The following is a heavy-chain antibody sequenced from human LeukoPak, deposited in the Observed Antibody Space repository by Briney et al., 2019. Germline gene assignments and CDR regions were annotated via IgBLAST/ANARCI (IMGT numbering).Heavy chain of an antibody. CDR3: ASSIAAAGGARYFDY. Sequence: GGSLRLSCAASGFIFSSYSMNWVRQAPGKGLEWVSSISSSSIYIYYADSVKGRFTISRDNAKNSLYLQMNSLRAEDTAVYYCASSIAAAGGARYFDYWGQGTLVTVSS. V-gene: IGHV3-21*04. CDR1: GFIFSSYS. D-gene: IGHD6-13*01. J-gene: IGHJ4*02. CDR2: ISSSSIYI.